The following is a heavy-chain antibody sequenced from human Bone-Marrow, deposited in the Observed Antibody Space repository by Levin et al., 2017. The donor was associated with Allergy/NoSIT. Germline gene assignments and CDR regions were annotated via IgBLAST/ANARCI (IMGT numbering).Heavy chain of an antibody. CDR2: ISYDGSNK. CDR3: AKEDYGDYVLDS. J-gene: IGHJ4*02. V-gene: IGHV3-30*18. CDR1: GFNFSTFG. Sequence: HSGGSLRLSCAASGFNFSTFGMHWVRQAPGKGLEWVAVISYDGSNKYYVDSVKGRFTISRDNSKNTLFLQMNSLIAEDTAVYYCAKEDYGDYVLDSWGQGALLTV. D-gene: IGHD4-17*01.